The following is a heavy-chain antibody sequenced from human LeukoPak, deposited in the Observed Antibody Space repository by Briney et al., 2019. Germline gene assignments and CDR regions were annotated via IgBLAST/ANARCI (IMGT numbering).Heavy chain of an antibody. Sequence: GGSLRLSCAGSGFIFNHYGMHWVRQAPGKGLEWVSFIRYDGSKKYHADSVKGRFSISRDDSKNTLYLQMNSLRAEDTALYYCAKDGDTSYYDLDSWGQGTLATVSS. CDR3: AKDGDTSYYDLDS. V-gene: IGHV3-30*02. CDR1: GFIFNHYG. D-gene: IGHD3-3*01. CDR2: IRYDGSKK. J-gene: IGHJ4*02.